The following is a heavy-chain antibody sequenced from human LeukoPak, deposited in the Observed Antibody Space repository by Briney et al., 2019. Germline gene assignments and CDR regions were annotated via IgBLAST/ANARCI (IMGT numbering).Heavy chain of an antibody. Sequence: ASVKVSCRASGYTFTDFTDYYIHWVRQASGQGLEWMGWINPNSGGTYYAHKFQGRVTMTRDTSTTTAYMELNRLTSDDAVVYFCVRVSTGWYFDYWGQGTLVSVSS. CDR1: GYTFTDFTDYY. V-gene: IGHV1-2*02. CDR3: VRVSTGWYFDY. CDR2: INPNSGGT. J-gene: IGHJ4*02. D-gene: IGHD6-19*01.